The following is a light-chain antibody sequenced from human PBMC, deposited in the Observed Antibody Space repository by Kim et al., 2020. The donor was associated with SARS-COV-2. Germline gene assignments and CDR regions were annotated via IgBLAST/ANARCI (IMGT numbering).Light chain of an antibody. Sequence: PGERAPLSCRASQTVNANLAWYQHKPGQAPSLLIYDASARATGIPARFSGSGSGTEFTLTISSLQSEDFAVYYCQQYNSWPPMWTFGQGTKVDIK. J-gene: IGKJ1*01. CDR3: QQYNSWPPMWT. CDR2: DAS. CDR1: QTVNAN. V-gene: IGKV3-15*01.